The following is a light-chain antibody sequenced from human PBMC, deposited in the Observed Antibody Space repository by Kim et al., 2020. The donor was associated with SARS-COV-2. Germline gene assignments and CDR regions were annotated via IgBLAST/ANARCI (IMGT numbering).Light chain of an antibody. V-gene: IGKV3-11*01. CDR2: DTS. J-gene: IGKJ5*01. CDR3: QQHTNWIT. CDR1: QSVSIY. Sequence: SLSPGERATLSCRASQSVSIYLAWYQHKPGQAPRLLIYDTSKRATGIPARFSGSGSGTDFTLTISSLEPEDFAIYYCQQHTNWITFGQGTRLEIK.